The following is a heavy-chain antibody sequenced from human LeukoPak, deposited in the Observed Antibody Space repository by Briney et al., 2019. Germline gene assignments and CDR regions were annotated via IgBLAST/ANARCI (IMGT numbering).Heavy chain of an antibody. CDR3: ARDGYDFWSGYYDY. J-gene: IGHJ4*02. Sequence: GRSLRLSCAVSGFTFSGFWMSWSRQAPEKGLEWVASINSDGSEGYYADVVKGRFTISRDNAKNSLYLQMNSLRAEDTAVYYCARDGYDFWSGYYDYWGQGTLVTVSS. V-gene: IGHV3-7*01. CDR2: INSDGSEG. D-gene: IGHD3-3*01. CDR1: GFTFSGFW.